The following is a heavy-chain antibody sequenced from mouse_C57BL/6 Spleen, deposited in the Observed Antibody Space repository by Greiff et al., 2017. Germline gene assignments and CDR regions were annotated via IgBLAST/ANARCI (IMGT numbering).Heavy chain of an antibody. CDR3: ARSGYSNYGGAMDY. CDR2: SYPGDGDT. J-gene: IGHJ4*01. V-gene: IGHV1-82*01. CDR1: GYAFSSSW. D-gene: IGHD2-5*01. Sequence: QVQLQQSGPELVKPGASVKISCKASGYAFSSSWLNWVKQRPGKGLEWIGRSYPGDGDTNYNGKFKGKATLNADKSSSTAYMQLSSLTAEYSAVYFCARSGYSNYGGAMDYWGQGTSVTVSS.